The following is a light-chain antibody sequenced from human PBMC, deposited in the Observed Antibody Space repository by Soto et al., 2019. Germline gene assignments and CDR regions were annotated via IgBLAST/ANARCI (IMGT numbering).Light chain of an antibody. Sequence: ETVMTQSPATLSVSPGERVTLSCRASQSVSSHLAWYQHKPGQSPRVLIYCASTRATGIPARFSGRGSGTEFTLTISSLQSEDSAVYYCHQYDDWPPWTFGQGTKVEVK. V-gene: IGKV3-15*01. CDR1: QSVSSH. CDR3: HQYDDWPPWT. CDR2: CAS. J-gene: IGKJ1*01.